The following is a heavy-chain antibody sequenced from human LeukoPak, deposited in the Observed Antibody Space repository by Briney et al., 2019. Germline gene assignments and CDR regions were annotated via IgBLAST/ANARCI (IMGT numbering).Heavy chain of an antibody. CDR3: AKDLAGPRAGDYVDY. Sequence: PGGSLRLSCAASGFTFSSYAMSWVRQAPGKGLEWVSAISGSGGSTYYADSVKGRFAISRDNSKNTLYLQMNSLRAEDTAVCYCAKDLAGPRAGDYVDYWGQGTLVTVSS. D-gene: IGHD6-19*01. CDR2: ISGSGGST. CDR1: GFTFSSYA. J-gene: IGHJ4*02. V-gene: IGHV3-23*01.